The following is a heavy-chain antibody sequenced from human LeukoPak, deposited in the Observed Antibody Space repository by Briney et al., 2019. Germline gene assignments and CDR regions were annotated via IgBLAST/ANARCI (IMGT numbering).Heavy chain of an antibody. V-gene: IGHV3-53*01. CDR2: IYGDGTS. D-gene: IGHD5-18*01. Sequence: LGGSLTLSCAVSGFTVSNYYMTWVRKAPGTGLALVTVIYGDGTSFYAESVKSRFSISKDNSKNTLYLQMNNLRAEDTAVYYCASARGSNDGSLGDWGQGTLVTVSS. CDR1: GFTVSNYY. CDR3: ASARGSNDGSLGD. J-gene: IGHJ4*02.